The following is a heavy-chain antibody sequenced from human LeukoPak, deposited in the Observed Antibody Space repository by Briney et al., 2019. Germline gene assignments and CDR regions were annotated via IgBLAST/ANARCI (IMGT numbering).Heavy chain of an antibody. V-gene: IGHV3-33*06. CDR1: GFTFSSYG. Sequence: PGGSLRLSCAASGFTFSSYGMRWVRQAPGKGLEWVSVIWGDGGSKYYADSVKGRFTISRDNSKNTLYLKMNSLRAEDTAVYYCAKDGYHCALQIYYFDYWGQGTLVSVFS. J-gene: IGHJ4*02. CDR2: IWGDGGSK. D-gene: IGHD5-12*01. CDR3: AKDGYHCALQIYYFDY.